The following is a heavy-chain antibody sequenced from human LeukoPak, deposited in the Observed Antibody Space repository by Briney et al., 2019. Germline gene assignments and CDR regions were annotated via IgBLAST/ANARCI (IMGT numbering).Heavy chain of an antibody. V-gene: IGHV3-21*04. J-gene: IGHJ6*02. Sequence: GGSLRLSCAASGFTFITYSMNWVRQAPEKGLEWVSSISSTGNYIYYADSEKGRFTISRDNAKNSLYLQMNSLRAEDTALYYCAKDIQPTFYYYGMDVWGQGTTVTVSS. D-gene: IGHD2-2*01. CDR2: ISSTGNYI. CDR1: GFTFITYS. CDR3: AKDIQPTFYYYGMDV.